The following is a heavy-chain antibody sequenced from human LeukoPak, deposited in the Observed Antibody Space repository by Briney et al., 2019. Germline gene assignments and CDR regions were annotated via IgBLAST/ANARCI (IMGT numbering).Heavy chain of an antibody. D-gene: IGHD3-10*01. J-gene: IGHJ6*03. CDR3: AKFGGPRDYYYYMDV. V-gene: IGHV3-30*02. CDR2: IRYDGSNK. Sequence: GGSLRLSCAASGFTFSSYGMHWVRQAPGKGLEWVTFIRYDGSNKYYADSVKGRFTISRDNSKNTLYLQMNSLRAEDTAVYYCAKFGGPRDYYYYMDVWGKGTTVTISS. CDR1: GFTFSSYG.